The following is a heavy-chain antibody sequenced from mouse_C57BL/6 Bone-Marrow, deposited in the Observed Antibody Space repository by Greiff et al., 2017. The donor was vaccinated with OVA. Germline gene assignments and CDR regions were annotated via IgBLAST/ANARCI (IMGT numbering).Heavy chain of an antibody. J-gene: IGHJ3*01. V-gene: IGHV1-54*01. D-gene: IGHD2-14*01. CDR1: GYAFTNYL. CDR3: ARNRRYPSFAY. Sequence: QVQLQQSGAELVRPGTSVKVSCKASGYAFTNYLIEWVKQRPGQGLEWIGVINPGSGGTNYNEKFKGKATLTADKSSSTAYMQLSSLTSEDSAVYFCARNRRYPSFAYWGQGTLVTVSA. CDR2: INPGSGGT.